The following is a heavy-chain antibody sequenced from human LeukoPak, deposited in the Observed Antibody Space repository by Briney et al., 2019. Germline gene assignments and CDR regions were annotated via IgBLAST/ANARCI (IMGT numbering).Heavy chain of an antibody. CDR2: IWLDGSNE. D-gene: IGHD2-15*01. Sequence: PGGPLRLSCAASGFTFSRYGMHWVRQTPGKGLEWVAVIWLDGSNEYYAGSVKGRFTISRDNSMNTLYLQMNSLKAEDTAVYFCARGGPGYCSANTCYKGFDYWGQGTLVTVSS. CDR1: GFTFSRYG. J-gene: IGHJ4*02. V-gene: IGHV3-33*01. CDR3: ARGGPGYCSANTCYKGFDY.